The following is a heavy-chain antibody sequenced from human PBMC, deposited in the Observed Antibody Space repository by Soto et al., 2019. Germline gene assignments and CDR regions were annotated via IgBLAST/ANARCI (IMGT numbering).Heavy chain of an antibody. V-gene: IGHV1-3*01. CDR3: AYNYDSSGYPAPFDY. J-gene: IGHJ4*02. Sequence: ASVKVSCKASGYTFTSYAMHWVRQAPGQRLEWMGWINAGNGNTKYSQKFQGRVTISRDTSVSTAYMDLSSLSSEYTAVYYCAYNYDSSGYPAPFDYWGQGTLVTVSS. D-gene: IGHD3-22*01. CDR1: GYTFTSYA. CDR2: INAGNGNT.